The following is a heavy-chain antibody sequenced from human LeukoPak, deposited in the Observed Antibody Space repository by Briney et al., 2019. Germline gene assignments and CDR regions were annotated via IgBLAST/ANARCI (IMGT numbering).Heavy chain of an antibody. CDR2: IDTGGDT. CDR1: GFTFSSYD. V-gene: IGHV3-13*01. D-gene: IGHD6-13*01. CDR3: ARGPRAYKYYSSWYFDY. J-gene: IGHJ4*02. Sequence: GGSLRLSCAASGFTFSSYDIHWVRQAIGKGLEWVSGIDTGGDTYYLGSVKGRFTISRENAKNSLYLEMNSLRAGDTAVHYCARGPRAYKYYSSWYFDYWGQGTLVTVSS.